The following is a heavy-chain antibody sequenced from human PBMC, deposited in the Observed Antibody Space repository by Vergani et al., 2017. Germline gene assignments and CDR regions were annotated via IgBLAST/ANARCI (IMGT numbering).Heavy chain of an antibody. CDR1: GFTFTNFA. J-gene: IGHJ4*02. CDR3: AKGVGVNYYGSGTRLGY. D-gene: IGHD3-10*01. CDR2: ISGSGGST. V-gene: IGHV3-23*01. Sequence: EVQLLESGGNLVQPGGSLRLSCAASGFTFTNFAMTWVRQAPGEGLEWVSAISGSGGSTYYADSVKGRFTISRDNSKNTLYLQMNSLRAEDTAVYYCAKGVGVNYYGSGTRLGYWGQGTLVTVSS.